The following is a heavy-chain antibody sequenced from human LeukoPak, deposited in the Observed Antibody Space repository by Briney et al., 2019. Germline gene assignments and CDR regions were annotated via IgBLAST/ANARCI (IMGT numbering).Heavy chain of an antibody. Sequence: SETLSLTCTVSGGSISSSDYYWGWIRQPPGKGLEWIGSIYYGGSTYYNPSLKSRVTISVDTSMNQFSLKLSFVTTADTAVYYCARLRGRVYSNSTDYWGQGTLVTVSS. V-gene: IGHV4-39*01. CDR3: ARLRGRVYSNSTDY. CDR1: GGSISSSDYY. D-gene: IGHD4-11*01. J-gene: IGHJ4*02. CDR2: IYYGGST.